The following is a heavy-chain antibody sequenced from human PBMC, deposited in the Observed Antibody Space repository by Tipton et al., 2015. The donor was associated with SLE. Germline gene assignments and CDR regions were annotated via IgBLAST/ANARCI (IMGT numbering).Heavy chain of an antibody. D-gene: IGHD6-13*01. CDR1: GFTFDDYG. V-gene: IGHV3-20*04. CDR3: TRDPGAAANTGLLDH. J-gene: IGHJ4*02. Sequence: SLRLSCAASGFTFDDYGMSWVRQAPGKGLEWVSHINWNGDSTGYADSVKGRFTISRDNTKNFLYLQMNSLRVEDTALYYCTRDPGAAANTGLLDHWGQGTLVTVSS. CDR2: INWNGDST.